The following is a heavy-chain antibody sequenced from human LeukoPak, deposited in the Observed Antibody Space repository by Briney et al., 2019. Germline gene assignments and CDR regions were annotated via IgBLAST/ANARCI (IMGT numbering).Heavy chain of an antibody. V-gene: IGHV3-21*01. J-gene: IGHJ4*02. Sequence: GGSLRLSCAASGFTFSSYSMNWVRQAPGKGLEWVSSISSSSSYIYYADSVKGRVTISRDNAKNSLYLQMDSLRAEDTAVYYCATNTISVDYWGQGTLVTVSS. D-gene: IGHD3-3*01. CDR1: GFTFSSYS. CDR2: ISSSSSYI. CDR3: ATNTISVDY.